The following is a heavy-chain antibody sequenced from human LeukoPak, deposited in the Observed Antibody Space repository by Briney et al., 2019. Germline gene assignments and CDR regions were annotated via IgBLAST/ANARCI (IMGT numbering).Heavy chain of an antibody. Sequence: SETLSLTCTVAGGSISSYYWSWIRQPAGKGLEWIGRIYTSGSTNYNPSLKSRVTMSVDTSKHQFSLKLSSVTAADTAVYYCARGDYVWGSYRYFDYWGQGTLVTVSS. D-gene: IGHD3-16*02. CDR1: GGSISSYY. V-gene: IGHV4-4*07. CDR3: ARGDYVWGSYRYFDY. J-gene: IGHJ4*02. CDR2: IYTSGST.